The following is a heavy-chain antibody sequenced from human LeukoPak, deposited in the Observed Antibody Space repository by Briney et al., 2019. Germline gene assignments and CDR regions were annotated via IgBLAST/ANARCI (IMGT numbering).Heavy chain of an antibody. CDR3: ARDLPYYGSGSYADAFDI. CDR1: GYTFTGYY. V-gene: IGHV1-2*02. CDR2: INPNSGGT. D-gene: IGHD3-10*01. Sequence: EASVKVSCKASGYTFTGYYMHWVRQAPGQGLEWMGWINPNSGGTNYAQKFQGRVTMTRDTSISTAYMELSRLRSDDTAVYYCARDLPYYGSGSYADAFDIWGQGTMVTVS. J-gene: IGHJ3*02.